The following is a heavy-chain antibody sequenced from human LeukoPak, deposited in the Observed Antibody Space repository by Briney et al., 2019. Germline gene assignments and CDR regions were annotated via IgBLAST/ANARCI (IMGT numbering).Heavy chain of an antibody. CDR1: GGSFSGYY. CDR2: INHSGST. Sequence: SETLSLTCAVYGGSFSGYYWSWIRQPPGKGLEWIGEINHSGSTNYNPSLKSRVTISVDTSKNQFSLKLSSVTAADTAVYYCAGGARHHPVVVVPAAISRGAFDIWGQGTMVTVSS. J-gene: IGHJ3*02. V-gene: IGHV4-34*01. CDR3: AGGARHHPVVVVPAAISRGAFDI. D-gene: IGHD2-2*01.